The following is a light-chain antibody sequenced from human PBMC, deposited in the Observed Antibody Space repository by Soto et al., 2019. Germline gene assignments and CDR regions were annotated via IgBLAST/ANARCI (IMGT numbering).Light chain of an antibody. Sequence: EIVLTQSPATLSLSPGERATLSCRASQSVSSFLAWYQQKPGQAPRLLIYDASNRATGIPARFSGSGSGTDFTLTISSLEPEDFAAYYCQQRGSWLTFGGGTKVDIK. J-gene: IGKJ4*01. CDR3: QQRGSWLT. CDR2: DAS. V-gene: IGKV3-11*01. CDR1: QSVSSF.